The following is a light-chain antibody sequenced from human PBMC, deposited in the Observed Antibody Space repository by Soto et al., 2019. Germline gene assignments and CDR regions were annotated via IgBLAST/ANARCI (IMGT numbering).Light chain of an antibody. V-gene: IGKV1-39*01. CDR2: GAS. CDR3: QQSYTTPIT. Sequence: DIQLTQSPSSLSASVGDRVTITCLASQTITTYLSWFQQKPGKAPKLLVYGASSLQSGVPSRFSGSGSGTEFTLTISSLQSEDFATYDCQQSYTTPITVGQGTRGEIK. CDR1: QTITTY. J-gene: IGKJ5*01.